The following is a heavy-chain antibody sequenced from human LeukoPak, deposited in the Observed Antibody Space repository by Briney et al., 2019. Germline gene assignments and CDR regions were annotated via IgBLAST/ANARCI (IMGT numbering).Heavy chain of an antibody. D-gene: IGHD3-10*01. V-gene: IGHV3-21*04. Sequence: PGGSLRLSCAASGFTFDDYGMSWVRQAPGKGLEWVSSITSSSTYIYYADSMKGRFTISRDNAKNSLYLQMDSLRAEDTAVYYCAKGPSSGSNARYYYYYMDVWGKGTTVTISS. J-gene: IGHJ6*03. CDR1: GFTFDDYG. CDR3: AKGPSSGSNARYYYYYMDV. CDR2: ITSSSTYI.